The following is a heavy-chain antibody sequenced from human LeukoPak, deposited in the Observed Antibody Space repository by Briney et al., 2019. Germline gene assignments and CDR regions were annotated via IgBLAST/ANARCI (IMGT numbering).Heavy chain of an antibody. CDR2: INPNSGGT. D-gene: IGHD6-19*01. J-gene: IGHJ4*02. Sequence: ASVKVSCMASGYTFTGYYMHWVRQAPGQGLEWMGWINPNSGGTNYAQKFQGRVTMTRDTSISTAYMELSRLRSDDTAVYYCAGVYSSGWYYFDYWGQGTLVTVSS. V-gene: IGHV1-2*02. CDR3: AGVYSSGWYYFDY. CDR1: GYTFTGYY.